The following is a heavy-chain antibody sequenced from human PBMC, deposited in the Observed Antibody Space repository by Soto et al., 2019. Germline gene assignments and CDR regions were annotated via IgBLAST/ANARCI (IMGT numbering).Heavy chain of an antibody. CDR3: TRIVRWLHPMDYFDY. J-gene: IGHJ4*02. D-gene: IGHD5-12*01. V-gene: IGHV1-69*01. CDR2: IIPIIVRA. Sequence: HVQLVQSGAEVKKPGSSVNVSCKSSGGTFSNYAISWVRQAPGQGLEWMGGIIPIIVRANYAQKFQGRVTITAAESTSRAQMALTGLRSEDTALSYCTRIVRWLHPMDYFDYWGKGTLVNVSS. CDR1: GGTFSNYA.